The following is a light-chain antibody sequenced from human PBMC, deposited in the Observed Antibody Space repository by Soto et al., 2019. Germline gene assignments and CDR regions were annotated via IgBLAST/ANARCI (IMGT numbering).Light chain of an antibody. CDR3: QQYNSFPYT. V-gene: IGKV1-5*03. J-gene: IGKJ2*01. CDR1: QSISSW. Sequence: DIQMTQSPSTLSASVGDRVTIPCRASQSISSWLAWYQQKPGKAPKLLMYKASTLESGVPSRFSGSGSGTEFNLTIRSLQPDDFATYYCQQYNSFPYTFGQGTRLEMK. CDR2: KAS.